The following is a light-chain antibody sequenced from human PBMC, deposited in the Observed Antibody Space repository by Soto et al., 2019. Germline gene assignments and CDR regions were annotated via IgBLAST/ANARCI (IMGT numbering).Light chain of an antibody. J-gene: IGKJ2*01. CDR1: ESVSSY. V-gene: IGKV3-11*01. CDR2: DAS. Sequence: EIVLTQSPATLSLSPGESVTLSCRASESVSSYLAWYQQKPGQAPRLLIYDASHRATDIPARFSGSGSGTDFPLTISSLESEDFGVYYCQQRGKWPRTFGQGTKLEIK. CDR3: QQRGKWPRT.